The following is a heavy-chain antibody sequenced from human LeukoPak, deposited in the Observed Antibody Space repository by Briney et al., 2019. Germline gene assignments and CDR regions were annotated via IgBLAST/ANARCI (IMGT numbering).Heavy chain of an antibody. CDR2: INQDGSTK. J-gene: IGHJ4*02. Sequence: RGSLRPSCAPSGFTFSIYWAIWVRQAAGNGLGWVANINQDGSTKNYVDSVKGRFTISRDNAKNSLYLRMNSLRVDDTALYYCVREPPHVGMPGPGDYWGQGTLVTVSS. D-gene: IGHD2-15*01. CDR3: VREPPHVGMPGPGDY. V-gene: IGHV3-7*01. CDR1: GFTFSIYW.